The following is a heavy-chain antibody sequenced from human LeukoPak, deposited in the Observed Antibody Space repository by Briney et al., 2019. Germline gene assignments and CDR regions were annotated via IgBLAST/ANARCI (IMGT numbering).Heavy chain of an antibody. CDR3: ARHRGYCSSTSCSYNWFDP. D-gene: IGHD2-2*03. CDR1: GGSISSYY. Sequence: SETLSLTCTVSGGSISSYYWTWIRQPPGKGLEWIGYLYYSGSTKYNPSLKSRVTMSVDTSKNRFSLKLSSVTAADTAVYYCARHRGYCSSTSCSYNWFDPWGQGTLVTVSS. CDR2: LYYSGST. J-gene: IGHJ5*02. V-gene: IGHV4-59*08.